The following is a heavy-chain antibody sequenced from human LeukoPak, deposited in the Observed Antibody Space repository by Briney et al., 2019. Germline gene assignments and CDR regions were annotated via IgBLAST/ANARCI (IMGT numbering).Heavy chain of an antibody. V-gene: IGHV3-7*01. CDR3: ARWRDTMVRGVMVGWFDH. J-gene: IGHJ5*02. CDR2: MNQDGSRK. Sequence: GGSLRLSCVASGFTFGPYWMSWVRQAPGKGLEWVANMNQDGSRKYYGDSVKGRFTISRDTAKNSLYLQMNDLRVEDTAVYYCARWRDTMVRGVMVGWFDHWGQGTLVTVSS. CDR1: GFTFGPYW. D-gene: IGHD3-10*01.